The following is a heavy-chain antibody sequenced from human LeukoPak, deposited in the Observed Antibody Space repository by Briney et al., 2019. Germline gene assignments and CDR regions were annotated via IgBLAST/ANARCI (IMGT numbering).Heavy chain of an antibody. CDR1: GGSISSYY. V-gene: IGHV4-4*07. D-gene: IGHD1-26*01. J-gene: IGHJ4*02. Sequence: SETLSLTCTVSGGSISSYYWTWIRQPAGKGPEWIGRIHPSGSTNYNPSLKSRVTMSVDTSKNQFSLKLSSVTAADTAVYYCARENSGSYREFDYWGQGTLVTVSS. CDR2: IHPSGST. CDR3: ARENSGSYREFDY.